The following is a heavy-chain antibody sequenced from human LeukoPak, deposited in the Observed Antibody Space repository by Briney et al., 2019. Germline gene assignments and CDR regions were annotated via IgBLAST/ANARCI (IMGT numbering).Heavy chain of an antibody. CDR1: GGTFDNSA. V-gene: IGHV1-69*04. Sequence: SVKVSCKASGGTFDNSAINWVRQAPGQGLEWMGRIIPILNIPNYAQKLQGRVTIAADKSTSTAYMELSSLRSDDTAVSYCAREKMEVGYYGLDVWGQGTTVTVSS. CDR3: AREKMEVGYYGLDV. CDR2: IIPILNIP. D-gene: IGHD1-1*01. J-gene: IGHJ6*02.